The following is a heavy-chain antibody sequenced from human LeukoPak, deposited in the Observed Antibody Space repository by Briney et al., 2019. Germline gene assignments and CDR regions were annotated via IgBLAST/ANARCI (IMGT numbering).Heavy chain of an antibody. Sequence: PGGSLRLSCAASGFTFSDYYMSWLRQAPGKGLEWVSYISSSGSTIYYADSVKGRFTISRDNAKNSLYLQMNSLRAEDTAVYYCARVERDSSCPFYFDYWGQGTLVTVSS. CDR1: GFTFSDYY. CDR2: ISSSGSTI. CDR3: ARVERDSSCPFYFDY. J-gene: IGHJ4*02. V-gene: IGHV3-11*04. D-gene: IGHD6-6*01.